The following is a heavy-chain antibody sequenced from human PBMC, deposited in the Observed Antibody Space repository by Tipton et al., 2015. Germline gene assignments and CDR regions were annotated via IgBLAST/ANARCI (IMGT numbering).Heavy chain of an antibody. CDR2: IYYSGTT. CDR3: ARESLLAYYFDY. CDR1: GGSINNYF. Sequence: LRLSCTVSGGSINNYFWSWIRQPPGKGLEWIGYIYYSGTTNYNPSLRGRVTISVDTSKKQFSLRLSSVTAADTAIYYCARESLLAYYFDYWGQGTLVTVSS. D-gene: IGHD2/OR15-2a*01. J-gene: IGHJ4*02. V-gene: IGHV4-59*01.